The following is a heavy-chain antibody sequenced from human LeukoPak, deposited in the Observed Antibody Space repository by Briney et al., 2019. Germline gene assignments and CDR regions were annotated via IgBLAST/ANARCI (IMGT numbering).Heavy chain of an antibody. CDR2: ISGSGGST. V-gene: IGHV3-23*01. CDR3: AKDGGEYYDILTGYYPRLYYMDV. D-gene: IGHD3-9*01. CDR1: GFTFSSYE. Sequence: GGSLRLSCAASGFTFSSYEMNWVRQAPGKGLEWVSAISGSGGSTYYADSVKGRFTISRDNSKNTLYLQMNSLRAEDTAVYYCAKDGGEYYDILTGYYPRLYYMDVWGKGTTVTISS. J-gene: IGHJ6*03.